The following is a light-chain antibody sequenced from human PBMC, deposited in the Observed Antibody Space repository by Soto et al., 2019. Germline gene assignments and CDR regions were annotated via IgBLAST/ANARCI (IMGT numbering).Light chain of an antibody. Sequence: ETVMTQSPAIVSVSPGAGANLSCRASQSIRSALAWYQQKPGQAPRLLIYGSSNRANGVPARFSASGSGTEFTLTITSLQSEDFAVYYCQQFNDWPRTFGQGTKV. V-gene: IGKV3-15*01. J-gene: IGKJ1*01. CDR1: QSIRSA. CDR3: QQFNDWPRT. CDR2: GSS.